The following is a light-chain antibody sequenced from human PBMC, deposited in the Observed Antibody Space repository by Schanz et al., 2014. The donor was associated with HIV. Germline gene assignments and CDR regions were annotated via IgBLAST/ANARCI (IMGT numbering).Light chain of an antibody. V-gene: IGKV3D-20*02. J-gene: IGKJ2*01. CDR1: QSVSTNS. CDR3: QQRSNWPRYT. Sequence: EVVLTQSPGTLSLSPGERATLSCRASQSVSTNSLVWYQQKPGQAPRLLIYGASTRATGIPDRFSGSGSGTDFSLTISSLEPEDIAVYFCQQRSNWPRYTFGQGTRLEIK. CDR2: GAS.